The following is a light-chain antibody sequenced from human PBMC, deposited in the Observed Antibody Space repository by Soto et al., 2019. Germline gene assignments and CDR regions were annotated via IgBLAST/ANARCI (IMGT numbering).Light chain of an antibody. CDR2: DSS. CDR1: QSVGTY. J-gene: IGKJ4*01. CDR3: QQRSDWPST. Sequence: EIVLTQSPATLSLSPGERATLSCGASQSVGTYFAWYQQKPGQAPRLLIYDSSNRATVIPARFSGSGSGTDFTLTISRLGPEDFAVYYCQQRSDWPSTFGGGTKVEIK. V-gene: IGKV3-11*01.